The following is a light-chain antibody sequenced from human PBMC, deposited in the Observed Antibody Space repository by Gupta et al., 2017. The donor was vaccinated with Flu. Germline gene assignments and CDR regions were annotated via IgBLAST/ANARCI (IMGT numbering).Light chain of an antibody. CDR2: DFS. V-gene: IGLV1-44*01. CDR3: AVWDDSLSGHYV. Sequence: VTFSCSGSSANIGRYTVDWYQQLPGTAPKLLIYDFSERPSGVPDRFSGSKSGTTASLAISGLQSEDEADYYCAVWDDSLSGHYVFGSGTKVTVL. CDR1: SANIGRYT. J-gene: IGLJ1*01.